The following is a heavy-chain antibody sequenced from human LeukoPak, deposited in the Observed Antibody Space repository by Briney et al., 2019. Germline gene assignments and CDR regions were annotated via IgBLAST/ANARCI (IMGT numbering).Heavy chain of an antibody. D-gene: IGHD3-10*01. CDR2: ISSSSSTI. CDR3: ARAGFGESYYYYMDV. Sequence: GGSLRLSCAASGFTFSSYSMNWVRQAPGKGLEWVSYISSSSSTIYYADSVKGRFTISRDNAKNSLYLQMNSLRAEDTAVYYCARAGFGESYYYYMDVWGKGTTVIVSS. J-gene: IGHJ6*03. V-gene: IGHV3-48*01. CDR1: GFTFSSYS.